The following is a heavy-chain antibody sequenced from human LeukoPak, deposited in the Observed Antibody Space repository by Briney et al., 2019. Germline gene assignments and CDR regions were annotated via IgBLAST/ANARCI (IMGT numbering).Heavy chain of an antibody. V-gene: IGHV1-69*04. D-gene: IGHD3-3*01. CDR3: ARDPGPYYDFWSANNWFDP. CDR1: GGTFSSYA. Sequence: GASVKVSCKASGGTFSSYAISWVRQAPGQGLEWMGRIIPILGIANYAQKFQGRVTITADKSTSTAYMELSSLRSEDTAVYYCARDPGPYYDFWSANNWFDPWGQGTLVTVSS. CDR2: IIPILGIA. J-gene: IGHJ5*02.